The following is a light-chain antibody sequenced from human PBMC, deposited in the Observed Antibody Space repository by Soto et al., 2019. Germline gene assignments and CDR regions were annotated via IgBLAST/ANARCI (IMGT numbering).Light chain of an antibody. V-gene: IGKV1-39*01. CDR1: QSISTF. CDR2: AAS. CDR3: QQSYTTPRT. J-gene: IGKJ1*01. Sequence: DIQMTQSPSSLSASVGDRVSVTCRASQSISTFLNWYQQRPGEAPKLLIYAASSLQSGVPSRFSGCGSGADVTLTIGSLQAEDFATDYCQQSYTTPRTCGQGTKVEVK.